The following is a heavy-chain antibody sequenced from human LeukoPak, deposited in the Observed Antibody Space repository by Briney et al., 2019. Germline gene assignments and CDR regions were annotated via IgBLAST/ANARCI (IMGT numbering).Heavy chain of an antibody. V-gene: IGHV4-39*07. D-gene: IGHD2-2*01. CDR3: ARSPTKRVPGDY. CDR1: GGSISSSSYY. J-gene: IGHJ4*02. CDR2: IYHSGST. Sequence: SETLSLTCSVSGGSISSSSYYWGWIRQPPGKGLEWIGEIYHSGSTNYNPSLKSRVTISVDKSKNQFSLRLTSVTAADTAVYYCARSPTKRVPGDYWGQGTLVTVSS.